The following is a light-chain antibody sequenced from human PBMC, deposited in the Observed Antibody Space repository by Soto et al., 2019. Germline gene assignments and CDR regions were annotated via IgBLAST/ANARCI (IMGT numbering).Light chain of an antibody. CDR2: GAS. CDR1: QSVSSN. J-gene: IGKJ5*01. V-gene: IGKV3-15*01. Sequence: TLSVSPGERATLSCRASQSVSSNLAWYQQKPGQAPRLLIYGASTRATGIPARFSGSGSGTEFTLTISSLQSEDFAVYYCQQYNNLPLIT. CDR3: QQYNNLPLIT.